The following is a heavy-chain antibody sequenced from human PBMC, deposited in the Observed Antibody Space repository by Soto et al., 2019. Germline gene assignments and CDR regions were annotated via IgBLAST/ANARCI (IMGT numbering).Heavy chain of an antibody. Sequence: GESLKISCKGSGYNFNIYWIGWVRQMPGKGLEWMGFIYPGDSDTRYSPSFQGQVTISADKSISTAYLQWSGLRASDSANYYCARSYSSSSYFDHWGQGTLVTVSS. CDR3: ARSYSSSSYFDH. D-gene: IGHD6-6*01. CDR2: IYPGDSDT. CDR1: GYNFNIYW. V-gene: IGHV5-51*01. J-gene: IGHJ4*02.